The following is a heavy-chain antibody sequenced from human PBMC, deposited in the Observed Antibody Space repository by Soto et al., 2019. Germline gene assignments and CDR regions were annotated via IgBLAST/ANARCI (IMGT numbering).Heavy chain of an antibody. Sequence: QVQLVESGGGVVQPGTSLRLSCAPSGFTFSSYVMHWVRQAPGNGQEWVALVHDDGTKKYYTDSVRGRFTISRDNSEKSLYLQMNSLRPDDTAVYFCARETSYDFWSGPQTMDVWGQGTTVTVSS. CDR3: ARETSYDFWSGPQTMDV. CDR1: GFTFSSYV. V-gene: IGHV3-33*01. D-gene: IGHD3-3*01. CDR2: VHDDGTKK. J-gene: IGHJ6*02.